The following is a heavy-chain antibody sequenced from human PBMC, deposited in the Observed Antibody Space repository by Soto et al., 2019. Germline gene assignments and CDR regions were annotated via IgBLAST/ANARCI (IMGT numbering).Heavy chain of an antibody. Sequence: QVQLVQSGAEVKKPGASVKVSCKASGYPFGGYAIGWVRQAPGQGLEWMGWVSAHTGDSGYAQRFQGRVTLTTETPTSTAYMELRGLRSDDTTVYYCARPSTSYGDYGWSLAYWGQGTLLTVSS. D-gene: IGHD4-17*01. CDR2: VSAHTGDS. V-gene: IGHV1-18*01. CDR3: ARPSTSYGDYGWSLAY. CDR1: GYPFGGYA. J-gene: IGHJ4*02.